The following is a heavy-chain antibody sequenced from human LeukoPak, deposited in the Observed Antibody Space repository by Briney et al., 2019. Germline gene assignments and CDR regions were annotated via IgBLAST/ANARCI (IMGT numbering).Heavy chain of an antibody. V-gene: IGHV4-61*01. CDR3: ARSGYSYGYFPAFDY. CDR2: IYYSGST. J-gene: IGHJ4*02. CDR1: GGSVSSGSYY. D-gene: IGHD5-18*01. Sequence: SETLSLTCTVSGGSVSSGSYYWSWTRQPPGKGLEWIGYIYYSGSTNYNPSLKSRVTISVDTSKNQFSLKLSSVTAADTAVYYCARSGYSYGYFPAFDYWGQGTLVTVSS.